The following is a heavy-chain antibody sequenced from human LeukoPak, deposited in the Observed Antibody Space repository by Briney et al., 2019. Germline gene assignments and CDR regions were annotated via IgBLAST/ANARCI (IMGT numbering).Heavy chain of an antibody. CDR2: ISTSGDTM. D-gene: IGHD3-22*01. CDR1: GFSFRSYE. V-gene: IGHV3-48*03. CDR3: ARDVDESYYYDSSGNPSGAVDI. J-gene: IGHJ3*02. Sequence: GGSLRLSCAASGFSFRSYEIHWVRQAPGKGLEWISYISTSGDTMYYADSVKGRFTISRDNAKNSVYLHMNSLRAEDTAVYYCARDVDESYYYDSSGNPSGAVDIWGQGTTVTVSS.